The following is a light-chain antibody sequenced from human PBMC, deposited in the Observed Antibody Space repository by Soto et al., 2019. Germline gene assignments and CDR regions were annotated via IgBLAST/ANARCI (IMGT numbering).Light chain of an antibody. CDR3: QQRSDWPLT. Sequence: EIVLTQSPGTLSLSPGERATLSCRASQSVSNNYLAWCQQKPGQAPRLIIYGASNRETGIPARFSGSGAGTDFTLTVSSLEPEDFAVYDCQQRSDWPLTFGGGTKVDIK. CDR1: QSVSNNY. J-gene: IGKJ4*01. V-gene: IGKV3-11*01. CDR2: GAS.